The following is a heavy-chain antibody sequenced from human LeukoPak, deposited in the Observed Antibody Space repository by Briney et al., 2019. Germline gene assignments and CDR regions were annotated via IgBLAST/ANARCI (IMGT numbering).Heavy chain of an antibody. CDR3: ARGWEDYYYMDV. CDR2: ISAYNGNT. CDR1: GYTFTGYY. J-gene: IGHJ6*03. D-gene: IGHD1-26*01. V-gene: IGHV1-18*04. Sequence: ASVKVSCKASGYTFTGYYMHWVRQAPGQGLEWMGWISAYNGNTNYAQKLQGRVTMTTDTSTSTAYMELRSLRSDDAAVYYCARGWEDYYYMDVWGKGTTVTVSS.